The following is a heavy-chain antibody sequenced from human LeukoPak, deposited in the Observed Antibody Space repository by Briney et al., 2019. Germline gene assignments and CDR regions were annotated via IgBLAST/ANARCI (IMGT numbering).Heavy chain of an antibody. V-gene: IGHV3-9*01. CDR2: ISWNSGSI. J-gene: IGHJ4*02. CDR3: AKDISPGYSSGWYYFDY. D-gene: IGHD6-19*01. CDR1: GFTFDGYA. Sequence: GGSLRLSCAASGFTFDGYAMHWVRQAPGKGLEWVSGISWNSGSIGYADSVKGRFTISRDNAKNSLYLQMNSLRAEDTALYYCAKDISPGYSSGWYYFDYWGQGTLVTVSS.